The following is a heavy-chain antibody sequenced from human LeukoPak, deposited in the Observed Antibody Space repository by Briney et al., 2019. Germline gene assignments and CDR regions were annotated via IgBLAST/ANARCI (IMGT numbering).Heavy chain of an antibody. CDR1: GGSISRGGYY. V-gene: IGHV4-31*03. J-gene: IGHJ6*02. CDR3: ARDVFYGSGSYYPYYYYGMDV. Sequence: SQTLSLTCTVSGGSISRGGYYWSWIRQHPGKGLEWFGYIYYSGSTYYNPSLKSRVTISVDTSKNQFSQKLSSVTAADTAVYYCARDVFYGSGSYYPYYYYGMDVWGQGTTVTVSS. D-gene: IGHD3-10*01. CDR2: IYYSGST.